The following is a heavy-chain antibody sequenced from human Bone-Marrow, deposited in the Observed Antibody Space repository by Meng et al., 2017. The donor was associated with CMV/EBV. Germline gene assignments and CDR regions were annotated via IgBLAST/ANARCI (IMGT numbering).Heavy chain of an antibody. J-gene: IGHJ5*02. CDR3: ARTYYDSIGFDP. CDR2: ISSNVSTI. CDR1: GFSFSASY. Sequence: CAPCGFSFSASYLSWIRQPPGKGRVWISSISSNVSTICYAVSVKGGFTISRETAKNSLYLQMNSLRAEDTAVYYCARTYYDSIGFDPWGQGTLVTVSS. V-gene: IGHV3-11*04. D-gene: IGHD3-22*01.